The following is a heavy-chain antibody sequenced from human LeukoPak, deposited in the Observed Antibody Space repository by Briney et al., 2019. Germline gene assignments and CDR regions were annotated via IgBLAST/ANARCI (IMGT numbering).Heavy chain of an antibody. J-gene: IGHJ4*02. Sequence: GGSPRLSCAASGFTFSSYEMNWVRQAPGKGLEWVSYISSSGNTIYYADSVKGRFTISRDNGKNSLYLQMNSLRAEDTAIYYCARVYGGWGQGTLVTVSS. D-gene: IGHD3-16*01. CDR1: GFTFSSYE. CDR2: ISSSGNTI. CDR3: ARVYGG. V-gene: IGHV3-48*03.